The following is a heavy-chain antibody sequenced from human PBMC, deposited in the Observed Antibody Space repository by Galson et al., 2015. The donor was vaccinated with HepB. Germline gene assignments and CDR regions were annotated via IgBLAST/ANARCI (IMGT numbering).Heavy chain of an antibody. CDR3: AGYCSSTSCYTRRHYYYYGMDV. D-gene: IGHD2-2*02. Sequence: SLRLSCAASGFTFSSYGMHWVRQAPGKGLEWVAVIWYDGSNKYYADSVKGRFTISRDNSKNTLYLQMNSLRAEDTAVYYCAGYCSSTSCYTRRHYYYYGMDVWGQGTTVTVSS. CDR2: IWYDGSNK. CDR1: GFTFSSYG. V-gene: IGHV3-33*01. J-gene: IGHJ6*02.